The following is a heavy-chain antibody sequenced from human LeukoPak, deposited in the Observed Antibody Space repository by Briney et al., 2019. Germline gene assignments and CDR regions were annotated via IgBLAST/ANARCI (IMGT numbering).Heavy chain of an antibody. Sequence: GGSLRLSCAASGFTFSSYEMNWVRQAPGKGLEWVSYINSSGSTIYCADSVKGRFTISRDNAKNSLYLQMNSLRAEDTAVYYCAELGITMIGGVWGKGTTVTISS. V-gene: IGHV3-48*03. CDR1: GFTFSSYE. D-gene: IGHD3-10*02. CDR2: INSSGSTI. CDR3: AELGITMIGGV. J-gene: IGHJ6*04.